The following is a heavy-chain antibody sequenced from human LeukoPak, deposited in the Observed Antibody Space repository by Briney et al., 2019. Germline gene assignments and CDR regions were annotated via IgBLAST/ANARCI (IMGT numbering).Heavy chain of an antibody. D-gene: IGHD3-22*01. V-gene: IGHV3-64*01. CDR3: ARVHPYDSSGYYRN. CDR2: ISSNGGST. CDR1: GLTFSSYS. Sequence: GGSLRLSCAASGLTFSSYSMNWVRQAPGKGLEYVSAISSNGGSTYYANSVKGRFTISRDNSKNTLYLQMGSLRAEDMAVYYCARVHPYDSSGYYRNWGQGTLVTVSS. J-gene: IGHJ4*02.